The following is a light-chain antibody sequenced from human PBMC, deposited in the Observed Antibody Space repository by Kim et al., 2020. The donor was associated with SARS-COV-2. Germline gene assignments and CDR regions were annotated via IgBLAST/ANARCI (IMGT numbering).Light chain of an antibody. CDR1: QSVSSN. V-gene: IGKV3-15*01. J-gene: IGKJ2*01. CDR2: GAS. CDR3: QQYNAGYT. Sequence: LSVSPGERATLSGRASQSVSSNLAWYQQKPGQAPRLLIYGASTRATGIPARFSGSGSGTEFTLTISSLQSEDFAVYYCQQYNAGYTFGQGTKLEI.